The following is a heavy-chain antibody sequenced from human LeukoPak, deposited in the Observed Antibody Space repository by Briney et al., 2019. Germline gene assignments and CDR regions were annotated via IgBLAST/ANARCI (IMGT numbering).Heavy chain of an antibody. J-gene: IGHJ4*02. V-gene: IGHV3-21*01. CDR2: ISSSSSYI. Sequence: NPGGSLRLSCAASGFTFSSYSMNWVRQAPGKGLEWVSSISSSSSYIYYADSVKGRFTISRDNAKNSLYLQMNSLRAEDTAVYYCARDIVVVPAANRLDYWGQGTLVTVSS. CDR1: GFTFSSYS. CDR3: ARDIVVVPAANRLDY. D-gene: IGHD2-2*01.